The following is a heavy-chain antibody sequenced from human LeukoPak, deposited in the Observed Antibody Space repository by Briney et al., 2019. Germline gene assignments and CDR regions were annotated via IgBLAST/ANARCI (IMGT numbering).Heavy chain of an antibody. Sequence: GASVKVSCKASGYTFTSYGISWVRQAPGQGLEWMGWISVYNGDTNYAQKLQGRVTMTTDTSTSTAYMELRGLRSDDTAVYYCARDSPPPKDGDYSEVFGYYYYYMDVWGKGTTVTVSS. V-gene: IGHV1-18*01. CDR2: ISVYNGDT. D-gene: IGHD4-17*01. CDR1: GYTFTSYG. J-gene: IGHJ6*03. CDR3: ARDSPPPKDGDYSEVFGYYYYYMDV.